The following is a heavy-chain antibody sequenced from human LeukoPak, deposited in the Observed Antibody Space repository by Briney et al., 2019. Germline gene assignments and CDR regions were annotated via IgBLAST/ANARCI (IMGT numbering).Heavy chain of an antibody. CDR2: FDPEDGET. CDR3: ATVAYSGSYSDY. V-gene: IGHV1-24*01. Sequence: ASVKVSCKVSGYTLTELSMHWVRQAPGKRLEWMGGFDPEDGETIYAQKFQGRVTMTEDTSTDTAYMELSSLRSEDTAVYYCATVAYSGSYSDYWGQGTLVTVSS. D-gene: IGHD1-26*01. CDR1: GYTLTELS. J-gene: IGHJ4*02.